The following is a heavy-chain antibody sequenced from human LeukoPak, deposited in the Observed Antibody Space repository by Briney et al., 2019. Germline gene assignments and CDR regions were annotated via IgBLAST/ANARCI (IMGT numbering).Heavy chain of an antibody. J-gene: IGHJ4*02. CDR2: IKSKTDGGTT. D-gene: IGHD3-10*01. Sequence: GESLRLSCAASGFTFCNDRMSWVRLAPGKGLEWVGRIKSKTDGGTTDYAAPVKGRFTISRDDSKNTLYLQMNSLRPEDTAMYFCARDKGGMVPFDHWGQGTQVTVSS. V-gene: IGHV3-15*01. CDR3: ARDKGGMVPFDH. CDR1: GFTFCNDR.